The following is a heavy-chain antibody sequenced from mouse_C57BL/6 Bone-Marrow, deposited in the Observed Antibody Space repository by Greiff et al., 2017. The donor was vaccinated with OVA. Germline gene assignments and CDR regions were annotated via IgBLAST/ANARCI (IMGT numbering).Heavy chain of an antibody. D-gene: IGHD1-1*01. CDR3: ARGDYYGSSYVGFAY. V-gene: IGHV1-55*01. CDR2: IYPGSGST. CDR1: GYTFTSYW. J-gene: IGHJ3*01. Sequence: VQLQQPGAELVKPGASVKMSCKASGYTFTSYWITWVKQRPGQGLEWIGDIYPGSGSTNYNEKFKSKATLTVDTSSSTAYMQLSSLTSEDSAVYYCARGDYYGSSYVGFAYWGQGTLVTVSA.